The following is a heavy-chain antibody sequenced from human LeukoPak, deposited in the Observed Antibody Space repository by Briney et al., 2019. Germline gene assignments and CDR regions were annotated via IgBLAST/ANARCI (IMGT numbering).Heavy chain of an antibody. CDR3: ARQWLVNG. J-gene: IGHJ4*02. CDR2: ISESGSNT. V-gene: IGHV3-23*01. D-gene: IGHD6-19*01. Sequence: GGSLRLSCAASGFTFSTYGMSWVRQAPGKGLEWVSSISESGSNTDYADSVKGRFTISRDNSKNTLYLQMNSLRAEDTAIYYCARQWLVNGWGQGTLVTVSS. CDR1: GFTFSTYG.